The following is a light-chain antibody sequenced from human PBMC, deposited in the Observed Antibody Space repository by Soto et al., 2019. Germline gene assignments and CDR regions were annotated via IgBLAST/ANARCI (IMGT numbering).Light chain of an antibody. CDR2: GAS. CDR3: QQYYHWPVT. J-gene: IGKJ4*01. V-gene: IGKV3-15*01. CDR1: QSVSSK. Sequence: EIVMTQSPATLSVSPGEGATLSCRASQSVSSKLAWYQQKPGQAPRLLIYGASTRATGIPARFRGSGSGTEFTLTVDTLQSEDIAIYYCQQYYHWPVTFGGGTKVDIK.